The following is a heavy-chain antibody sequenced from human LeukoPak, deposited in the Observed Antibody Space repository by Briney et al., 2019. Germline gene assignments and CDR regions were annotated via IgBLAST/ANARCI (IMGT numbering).Heavy chain of an antibody. CDR1: GGSFSGYY. CDR3: ASWGARPGAIFDY. V-gene: IGHV4-34*01. Sequence: SETLSLTCAVYGGSFSGYYWSWIRQPPGKGLEWIGEINHSGSTNYNPSLKSRVTISVDTSKNQFSLKLSSVTAADTAVYYCASWGARPGAIFDYWGQGTLVTVSS. D-gene: IGHD1-26*01. CDR2: INHSGST. J-gene: IGHJ4*02.